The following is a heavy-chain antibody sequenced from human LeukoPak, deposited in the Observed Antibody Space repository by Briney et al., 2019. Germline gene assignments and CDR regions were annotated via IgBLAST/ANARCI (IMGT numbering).Heavy chain of an antibody. J-gene: IGHJ4*02. CDR3: AREGGWYEDY. Sequence: GASVKVSCKASGGTFSSYAISWVRQAPGQGLEWMGGIIPIFGPANYAQKLQGRVTMTTDTSTSTAYMELRSLRSDDTAVYYCAREGGWYEDYWGQGTLVTVSS. CDR1: GGTFSSYA. CDR2: IIPIFGPA. D-gene: IGHD6-19*01. V-gene: IGHV1-69*05.